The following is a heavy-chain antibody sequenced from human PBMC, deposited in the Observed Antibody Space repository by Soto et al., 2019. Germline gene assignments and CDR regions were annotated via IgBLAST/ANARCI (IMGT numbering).Heavy chain of an antibody. CDR3: AKPGSGSYYNDWFDP. J-gene: IGHJ5*02. Sequence: PGGSLRLSCAASGFTFSDYYTSWIRQAPGKGLEWVSYISSSGSTIYYADSVKGRFTISRDNAKNSLYLQMNSLRAEDTAVYYCAKPGSGSYYNDWFDPWGQGTLVTVSS. D-gene: IGHD3-10*01. V-gene: IGHV3-11*01. CDR2: ISSSGSTI. CDR1: GFTFSDYY.